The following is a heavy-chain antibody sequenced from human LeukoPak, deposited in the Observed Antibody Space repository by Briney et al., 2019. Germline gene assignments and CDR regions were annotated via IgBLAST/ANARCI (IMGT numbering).Heavy chain of an antibody. J-gene: IGHJ4*02. CDR1: GGSISSGDYY. CDR2: IYYSGST. CDR3: ARGPLRIRSFDY. V-gene: IGHV4-30-4*01. Sequence: SETLSLTCTVSGGSISSGDYYWSWIRQPPGKGLEWIGYIYYSGSTYYNPSLKSRVTISVDTSKNQFSLKLSSVTAADTAVYYCARGPLRIRSFDYWGQGILVTVSS.